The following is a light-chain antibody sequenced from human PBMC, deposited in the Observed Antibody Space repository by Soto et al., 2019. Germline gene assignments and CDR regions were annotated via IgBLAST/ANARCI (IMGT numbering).Light chain of an antibody. Sequence: EIVSTQSPATLSLSPGERATLSCRASQSVSSYLAWYQQKPGQAPRLLIYGASSRATGIPDRFSGSGSGTDFTLTISRLEPEDFAVYYCQQYGSSSITFGQGTRLEIK. J-gene: IGKJ5*01. CDR1: QSVSSY. CDR3: QQYGSSSIT. V-gene: IGKV3-20*01. CDR2: GAS.